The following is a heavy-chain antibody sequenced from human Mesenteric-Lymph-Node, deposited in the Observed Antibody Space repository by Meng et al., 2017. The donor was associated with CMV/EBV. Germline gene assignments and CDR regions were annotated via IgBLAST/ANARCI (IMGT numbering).Heavy chain of an antibody. CDR1: GFTFNSYG. Sequence: GESLKISCAASGFTFNSYGMHWVRQAPGKGLEWVAVIWYDGTNKNYADSVKGRFTISRDNSKNTLYLEMNSLRAEDTALYYCAKGGITGTTFPQDSWGQGTLVTVSS. CDR3: AKGGITGTTFPQDS. J-gene: IGHJ4*02. CDR2: IWYDGTNK. V-gene: IGHV3-33*06. D-gene: IGHD1-14*01.